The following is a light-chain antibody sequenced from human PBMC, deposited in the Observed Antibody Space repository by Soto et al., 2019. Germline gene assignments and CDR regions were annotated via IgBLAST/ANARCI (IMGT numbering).Light chain of an antibody. CDR2: DAS. CDR1: QSVSSY. V-gene: IGKV3-11*01. CDR3: QQYGSSLT. J-gene: IGKJ4*01. Sequence: EIVLTQSPATLSLSPGERATLSCRASQSVSSYLAWYQQKPGQAPRLLIYDASNRATGIPARFSGSGSGTDFTLIISRLEPEDFAVYYCQQYGSSLTFGGGTKVDIK.